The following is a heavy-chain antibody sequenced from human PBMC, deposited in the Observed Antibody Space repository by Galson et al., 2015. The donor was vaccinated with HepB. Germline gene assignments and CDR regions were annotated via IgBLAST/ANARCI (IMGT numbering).Heavy chain of an antibody. CDR2: ISYDGSSK. Sequence: SLRLSCAASGFTFSSYGMHWVRQAPGKGLEWVAVISYDGSSKYYADSVKGRFTISRDNSKNTLYLQMNSLRAEDTAVYYCAKDWGWGATNDAFDIWGQGTMVTVSS. CDR1: GFTFSSYG. D-gene: IGHD1-26*01. CDR3: AKDWGWGATNDAFDI. V-gene: IGHV3-30*18. J-gene: IGHJ3*02.